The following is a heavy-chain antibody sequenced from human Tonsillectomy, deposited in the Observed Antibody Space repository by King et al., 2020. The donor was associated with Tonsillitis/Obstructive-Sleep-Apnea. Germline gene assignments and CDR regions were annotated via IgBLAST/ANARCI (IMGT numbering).Heavy chain of an antibody. V-gene: IGHV1-8*01. D-gene: IGHD3-22*01. CDR2: MNPNSGNI. J-gene: IGHJ4*02. Sequence: QLVQSGAEVRKPGASMKVSCKASGYTFTSYDINWVRQATGQGPEWMGWMNPNSGNIGYAQKFQGRITMTWNTSISTAYMELSSLRSEDTAVYYCARRSDYYDSSAYYHWGQGTLFTVSS. CDR1: GYTFTSYD. CDR3: ARRSDYYDSSAYYH.